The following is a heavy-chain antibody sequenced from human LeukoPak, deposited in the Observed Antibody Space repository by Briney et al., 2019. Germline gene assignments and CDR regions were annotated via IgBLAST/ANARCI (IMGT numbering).Heavy chain of an antibody. CDR1: GDSVSSNSAA. Sequence: SQTLSLTCAISGDSVSSNSAAWNWIRQSPSRGLEWLGRTYYRSKWYNDYAGSVKSRTTINPDTSKNQSSLQLNSVTPEDTAVYYCAREERIAVAGTAVTNVFDYWGQGTLVTVSS. CDR3: AREERIAVAGTAVTNVFDY. V-gene: IGHV6-1*01. J-gene: IGHJ4*02. CDR2: TYYRSKWYN. D-gene: IGHD6-19*01.